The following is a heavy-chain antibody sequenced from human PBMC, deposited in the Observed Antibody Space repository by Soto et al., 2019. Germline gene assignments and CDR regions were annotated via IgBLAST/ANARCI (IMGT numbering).Heavy chain of an antibody. CDR3: AHKVAAASIGWFDP. Sequence: QITLKESGPTLVKPTQTLTLTCTFSGFSLSTSGVGVGWIRQPPGKALEWLALIYRDDDKRYSPSLKSRLTITNDTSKNQVVLTMTNMDPVDTPTYYCAHKVAAASIGWFDPWGQGTLVTVSS. CDR1: GFSLSTSGVG. V-gene: IGHV2-5*02. CDR2: IYRDDDK. J-gene: IGHJ5*02. D-gene: IGHD6-13*01.